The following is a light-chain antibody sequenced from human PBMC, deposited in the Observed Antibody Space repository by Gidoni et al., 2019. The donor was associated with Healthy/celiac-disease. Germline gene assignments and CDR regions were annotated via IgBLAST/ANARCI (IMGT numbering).Light chain of an antibody. Sequence: ELVLTQSPGTLSLSPGERATLSCRASQSVSSSYLAWYQQNPGQAPRLLIYGASSRATGIPDRFRGSGSGTDFTLTISRLEPEDFAVYYCQQYGSSPATFGPGTKVDIK. CDR1: QSVSSSY. CDR2: GAS. J-gene: IGKJ3*01. CDR3: QQYGSSPAT. V-gene: IGKV3-20*01.